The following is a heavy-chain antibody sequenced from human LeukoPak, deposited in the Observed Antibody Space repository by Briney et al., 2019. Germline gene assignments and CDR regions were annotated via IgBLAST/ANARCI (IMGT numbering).Heavy chain of an antibody. V-gene: IGHV1-2*02. J-gene: IGHJ6*03. CDR3: ARALVVVAARQPKKYYHYMDV. Sequence: ASVKVSCKASGYTFTGYYMHWVRQAPGQGLEWMGWINPNSGGTNYAQKFQGRVTMTRDTSISTAYMELSRLRSDDTAVYYCARALVVVAARQPKKYYHYMDVWGKGTTVTVSS. CDR2: INPNSGGT. CDR1: GYTFTGYY. D-gene: IGHD2-15*01.